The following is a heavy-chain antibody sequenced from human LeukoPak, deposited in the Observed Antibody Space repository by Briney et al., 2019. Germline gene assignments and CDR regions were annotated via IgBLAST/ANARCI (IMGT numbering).Heavy chain of an antibody. D-gene: IGHD5-24*01. Sequence: ASVKVSCEVSGYTLTELSMHWVRQAPGKGLEWMGGFDPEDGETIYAQKFQGRVTMTEDTSTNTAYMELSSLRSEDTAVYYCATAVPGEMATIGIFDYWGQGTLVTVSS. V-gene: IGHV1-24*01. J-gene: IGHJ4*02. CDR1: GYTLTELS. CDR2: FDPEDGET. CDR3: ATAVPGEMATIGIFDY.